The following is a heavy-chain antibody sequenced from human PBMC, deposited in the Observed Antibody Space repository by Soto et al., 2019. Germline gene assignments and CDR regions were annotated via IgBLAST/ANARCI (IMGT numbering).Heavy chain of an antibody. D-gene: IGHD2-2*01. Sequence: QVQLVESGGGVVQTGRSLRLSCAASGFIFSSYGMHWVRQAPGKGLEWVAVISYDGSSKYYADSVKGRFTISRDNSENTLHLQMSSLRAENTAMYYCAKGGEYQLLRIYFDYWGQGTPVTVSS. V-gene: IGHV3-30*18. J-gene: IGHJ4*02. CDR2: ISYDGSSK. CDR1: GFIFSSYG. CDR3: AKGGEYQLLRIYFDY.